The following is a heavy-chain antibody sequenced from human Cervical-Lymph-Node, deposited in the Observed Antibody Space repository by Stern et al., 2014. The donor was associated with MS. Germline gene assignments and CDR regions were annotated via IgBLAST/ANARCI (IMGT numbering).Heavy chain of an antibody. CDR2: ISYSGDT. V-gene: IGHV4-59*01. CDR3: ARRDYYDTSTYYDDAFDI. CDR1: GGSISTYY. D-gene: IGHD3-22*01. Sequence: QVQLQESGPGLVKASETLSLTCTVSGGSISTYYWTWIRQPPGKGLEWIGEISYSGDTNYNPSLKSRVPLSVDTSKNQFSLKLSSVTAADTAVYYCARRDYYDTSTYYDDAFDIWGQGTMVTVSS. J-gene: IGHJ3*02.